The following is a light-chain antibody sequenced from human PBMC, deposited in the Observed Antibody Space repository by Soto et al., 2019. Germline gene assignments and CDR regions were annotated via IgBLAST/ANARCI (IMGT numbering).Light chain of an antibody. Sequence: EIVLTQSPATLSLSPGERATLSCRASQYINTRLAWYQHRPGQAPRLLIYQTSIRAAGIPARFSASGTGTDFTLTISDVQPEDFAVYYCHQRQSWPRTVGQGTKVDIK. CDR1: QYINTR. J-gene: IGKJ1*01. V-gene: IGKV3-11*01. CDR3: HQRQSWPRT. CDR2: QTS.